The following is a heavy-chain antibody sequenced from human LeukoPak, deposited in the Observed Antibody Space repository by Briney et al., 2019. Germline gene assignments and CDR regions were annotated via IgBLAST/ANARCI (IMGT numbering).Heavy chain of an antibody. CDR2: ISDNGGTT. D-gene: IGHD6-13*01. CDR3: AKDYGPKQLVFLDS. V-gene: IGHV3-23*01. J-gene: IGHJ4*02. Sequence: GGSLRLSCAASGFTFSSYALSWVRQAPGKGLEWVSAISDNGGTTFYADSVKGRFTITRDNSKNTLYVQMNSLRGEDTAVYYCAKDYGPKQLVFLDSWGQGTLVTVSS. CDR1: GFTFSSYA.